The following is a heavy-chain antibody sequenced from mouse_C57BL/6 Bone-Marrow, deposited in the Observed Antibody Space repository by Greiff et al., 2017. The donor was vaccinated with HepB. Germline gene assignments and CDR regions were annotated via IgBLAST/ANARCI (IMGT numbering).Heavy chain of an antibody. CDR1: GFNIKDYY. V-gene: IGHV14-2*01. J-gene: IGHJ4*01. CDR2: IDPEDGET. D-gene: IGHD3-2*02. Sequence: EVKLMESGAELVKPGASVKLSCTASGFNIKDYYMHWVKQRTEQGLEWIGRIDPEDGETKYAPKFQGKATITADTSSNTAYLQLSSLTSEDTAVYYCARRAQAKVYYYAMDYWGQGTSVTVSS. CDR3: ARRAQAKVYYYAMDY.